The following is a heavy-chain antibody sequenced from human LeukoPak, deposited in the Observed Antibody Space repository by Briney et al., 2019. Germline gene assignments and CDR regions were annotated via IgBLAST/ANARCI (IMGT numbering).Heavy chain of an antibody. D-gene: IGHD6-13*01. J-gene: IGHJ6*02. CDR1: GGTFSSYA. CDR3: ARGAHSSSWRPYYYGMDA. Sequence: GASVKVSCKASGGTFSSYAISWVRQAPGQGLEWMGGIIPIFGTANYAQKFQGRVTITADESTSTAYMELSSLRSEDTAVYYCARGAHSSSWRPYYYGMDAWGQGTTVTVSS. CDR2: IIPIFGTA. V-gene: IGHV1-69*13.